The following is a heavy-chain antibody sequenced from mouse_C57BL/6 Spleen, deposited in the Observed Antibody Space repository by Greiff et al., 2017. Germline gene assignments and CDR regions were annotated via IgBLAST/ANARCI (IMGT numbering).Heavy chain of an antibody. Sequence: VQLQQSGAELMKPGASVKLSCKATGYTFTGYWIEWVKQRPGHGLEWIGEILPGSGSTNYKEKVKGKATFTADTSSNTAYLQLSSLTTEDSAIYYGARGQLKLFAYWGQGTLVTVSA. V-gene: IGHV1-9*01. D-gene: IGHD4-1*02. CDR2: ILPGSGST. J-gene: IGHJ3*01. CDR1: GYTFTGYW. CDR3: ARGQLKLFAY.